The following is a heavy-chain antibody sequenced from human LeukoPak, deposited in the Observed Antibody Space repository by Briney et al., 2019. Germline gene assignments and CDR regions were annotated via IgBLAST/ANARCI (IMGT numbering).Heavy chain of an antibody. CDR2: IYTSGST. CDR3: ARDKDAKSGYSGYELAFDI. Sequence: SETLSLTCTVSGGSISSYYWSWIRQPAGKGLEWIGRIYTSGSTNYNPSLKRRVTMSVDTSKNQFSLKLSSVTAADTAVYYCARDKDAKSGYSGYELAFDIWGQGTMVTVSS. CDR1: GGSISSYY. J-gene: IGHJ3*02. D-gene: IGHD5-12*01. V-gene: IGHV4-4*07.